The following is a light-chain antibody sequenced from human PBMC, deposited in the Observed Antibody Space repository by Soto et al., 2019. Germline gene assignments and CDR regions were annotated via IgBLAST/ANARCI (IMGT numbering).Light chain of an antibody. V-gene: IGKV1-39*01. CDR1: HNINNY. Sequence: DLQMTQSPSSLSASVGDRVTITCRASHNINNYLNWYQQKPGKAPKLLIYAASSLQSGVPSRFSGSGSGTDFTLTISSLQPEDFATYYCQQSYSSPLTFGGGTKVEIK. CDR3: QQSYSSPLT. J-gene: IGKJ4*01. CDR2: AAS.